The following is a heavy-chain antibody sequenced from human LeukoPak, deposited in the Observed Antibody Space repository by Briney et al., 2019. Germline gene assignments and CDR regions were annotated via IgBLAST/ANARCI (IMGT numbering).Heavy chain of an antibody. CDR1: GFTFDDYA. CDR3: AKGSFGGDGYLIDY. Sequence: PGGSLRLSCAASGFTFDDYAMHWVGQAPGKGLEWVLGISWNSGSIGYADSVKGRFTISRDNAKNSLYLQMNSLRAEDTALYYCAKGSFGGDGYLIDYWGQGTLVTVSS. J-gene: IGHJ4*02. D-gene: IGHD5-24*01. CDR2: ISWNSGSI. V-gene: IGHV3-9*01.